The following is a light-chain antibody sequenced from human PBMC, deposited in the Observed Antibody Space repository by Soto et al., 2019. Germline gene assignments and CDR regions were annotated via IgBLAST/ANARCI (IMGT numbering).Light chain of an antibody. J-gene: IGKJ5*01. CDR1: QSVGSNY. Sequence: EIVLTQFPGTLSLSPGERATLSCRASQSVGSNYLAWYQQRPGQPPNLLIFGASHRAPDIPDRFSGSGSGTDFTLTISRLEPEDSAVYYCQQRHMWPITFGQGTRLEIK. CDR3: QQRHMWPIT. CDR2: GAS. V-gene: IGKV3D-20*02.